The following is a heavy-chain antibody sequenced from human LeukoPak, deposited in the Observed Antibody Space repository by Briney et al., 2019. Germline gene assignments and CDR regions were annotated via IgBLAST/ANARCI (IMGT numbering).Heavy chain of an antibody. CDR2: ISGSGGST. J-gene: IGHJ4*02. V-gene: IGHV3-23*01. CDR3: AKEVQLWYYFAY. Sequence: PGGSLRLSCAASGFTFSSYAMSWVRQAPGKGLEWVSAISGSGGSTYYADSVKGRFTISRDNSKNTLYLQMHRLRAEDTAVYYCAKEVQLWYYFAYWGQGTLVTVSS. CDR1: GFTFSSYA. D-gene: IGHD5-18*01.